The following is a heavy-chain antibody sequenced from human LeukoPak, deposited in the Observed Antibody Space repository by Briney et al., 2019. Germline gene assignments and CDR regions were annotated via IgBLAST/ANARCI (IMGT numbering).Heavy chain of an antibody. Sequence: SETLSLTCTVSGGSISSYYWSWIRQPPGKGLEWIGYIYYSASTNYNPSLKSRVTISVDTSKNQFSLKLSSVTAADTAVYYCARSLRDWFDPWGQGTLVTVSS. CDR2: IYYSAST. CDR1: GGSISSYY. CDR3: ARSLRDWFDP. V-gene: IGHV4-59*01. J-gene: IGHJ5*02.